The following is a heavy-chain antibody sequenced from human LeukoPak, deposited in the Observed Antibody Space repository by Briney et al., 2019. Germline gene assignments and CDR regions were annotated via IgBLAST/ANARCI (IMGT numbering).Heavy chain of an antibody. CDR2: ISSSSSYI. Sequence: MPGGSLRLSCAASGFTFSSYSMNWVRQAPGKGLEWVSSISSSSSYIYYADSVKGRFTISRDNAKNSLYLQMNSLRAEDTAVYYCARTLYGSGSYYNFGYWGQGTLVTVSS. CDR1: GFTFSSYS. J-gene: IGHJ4*02. V-gene: IGHV3-21*01. CDR3: ARTLYGSGSYYNFGY. D-gene: IGHD3-10*01.